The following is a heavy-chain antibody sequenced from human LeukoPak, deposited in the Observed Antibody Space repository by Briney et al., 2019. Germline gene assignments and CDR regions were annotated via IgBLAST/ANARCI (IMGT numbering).Heavy chain of an antibody. CDR2: INPNSGGT. CDR1: GGTFSSYA. J-gene: IGHJ6*03. V-gene: IGHV1-2*02. Sequence: GASVTVSCKASGGTFSSYAISWVRQAPGQGLEWMGWINPNSGGTNYAQKFQGRVTMTRDTSISTAYMELSRLRSDDTAVYYCARDRGVDYCSGGSCSHYYYYMDVWGKGTTVTISS. CDR3: ARDRGVDYCSGGSCSHYYYYMDV. D-gene: IGHD2-15*01.